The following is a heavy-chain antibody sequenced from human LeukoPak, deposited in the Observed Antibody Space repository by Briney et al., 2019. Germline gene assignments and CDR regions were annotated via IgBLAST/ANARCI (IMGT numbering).Heavy chain of an antibody. CDR3: ARDIVVVPAASYYYYMDV. D-gene: IGHD2-2*01. Sequence: PVKVSCKASGGTFSSYAISWVRQAPGQGLEWMGGIIPIFGTANYAQKFQGRVTVTADESTSTAYMELSSLRSEDTAVYYCARDIVVVPAASYYYYMDVWGKGTTVTVSS. V-gene: IGHV1-69*13. CDR1: GGTFSSYA. J-gene: IGHJ6*03. CDR2: IIPIFGTA.